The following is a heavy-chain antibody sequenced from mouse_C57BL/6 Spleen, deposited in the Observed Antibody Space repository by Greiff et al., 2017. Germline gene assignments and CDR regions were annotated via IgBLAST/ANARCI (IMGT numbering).Heavy chain of an antibody. J-gene: IGHJ2*01. Sequence: EVQLQQSGAELVRPGASVKLSCTASGFNIKDDYMPWVKQRPEQGLEWIGWIDPENGDTEYASKFQGKATITADTSSNTAYLQLSSLTSEDTAVYYCTTKTAQAYWGQGTTLTVSS. CDR2: IDPENGDT. CDR1: GFNIKDDY. V-gene: IGHV14-4*01. CDR3: TTKTAQAY. D-gene: IGHD3-2*02.